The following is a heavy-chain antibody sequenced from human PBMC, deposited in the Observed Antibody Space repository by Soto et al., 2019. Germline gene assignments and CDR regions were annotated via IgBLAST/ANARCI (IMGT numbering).Heavy chain of an antibody. D-gene: IGHD6-19*01. CDR1: GYTFTGYY. CDR2: INPNSGGT. V-gene: IGHV1-2*04. J-gene: IGHJ4*02. Sequence: ASVKVSCKASGYTFTGYYMHWVRQAPGQGLEWMGWINPNSGGTNYAQKFQGWVTMTRDTSISTAYMELSRLRSDDTAVYYCARVKLPYSSGWNPIXYWGQGTLVTVSS. CDR3: ARVKLPYSSGWNPIXY.